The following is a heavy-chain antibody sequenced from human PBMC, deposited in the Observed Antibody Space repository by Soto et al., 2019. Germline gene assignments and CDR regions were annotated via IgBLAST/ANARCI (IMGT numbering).Heavy chain of an antibody. CDR3: AARGKQWLATGTDY. D-gene: IGHD6-19*01. J-gene: IGHJ4*02. V-gene: IGHV1-69*06. Sequence: EASVKVSCKASGGTFSSYAISWVRQAPGQGLEWMGGITPIFGTANYAQKFQGRVTITADKSTSTAYMELSSLRSEDTAVYYCAARGKQWLATGTDYWGQGTLVTVSS. CDR1: GGTFSSYA. CDR2: ITPIFGTA.